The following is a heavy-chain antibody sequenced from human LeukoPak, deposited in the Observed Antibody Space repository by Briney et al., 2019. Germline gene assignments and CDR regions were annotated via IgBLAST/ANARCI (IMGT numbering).Heavy chain of an antibody. D-gene: IGHD5-24*01. CDR1: GGPISIDGYY. J-gene: IGHJ3*02. Sequence: PSETLSLTCTVSGGPISIDGYYWTWIRQHAEKGLEWTGYINYSGSAYYNPSLKSRITISVDTSKNQFSLKLSSVTAADTAVYYCARGRRWLQWGGYDAFDIWGQGTMVTVSS. V-gene: IGHV4-31*03. CDR3: ARGRRWLQWGGYDAFDI. CDR2: INYSGSA.